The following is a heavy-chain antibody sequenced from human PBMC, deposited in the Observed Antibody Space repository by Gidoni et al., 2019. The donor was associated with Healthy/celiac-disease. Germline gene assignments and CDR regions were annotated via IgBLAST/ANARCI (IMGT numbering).Heavy chain of an antibody. J-gene: IGHJ4*02. CDR1: GFTFSSYS. Sequence: EVQLVESGGGLVKPGGSLRLSCAASGFTFSSYSMNWVRQAPGKGLEWVSSISSSSSYIYYADSVKGRFTISRDNAKNSLYLQMNSLRAEDTAVYYCARGGNCTNGVCFNYFDYWGQGTLVTVSS. CDR3: ARGGNCTNGVCFNYFDY. D-gene: IGHD2-8*01. CDR2: ISSSSSYI. V-gene: IGHV3-21*01.